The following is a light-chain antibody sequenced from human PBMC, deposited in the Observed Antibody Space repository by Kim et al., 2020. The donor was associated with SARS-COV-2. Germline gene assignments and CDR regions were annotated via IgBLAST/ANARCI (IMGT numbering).Light chain of an antibody. V-gene: IGLV1-44*01. CDR3: AAWDDSLNGSWV. CDR1: SSNIGSNT. CDR2: SNN. J-gene: IGLJ3*02. Sequence: ELTQPPSASGTPGQRVTISCSGSSSNIGSNTVNWHQPLPGTAPNLLIYSNNQRPSGVPDRFSGSKSGTSASLAISGLQSEDEADYYCAAWDDSLNGSWVFGGGTQLTV.